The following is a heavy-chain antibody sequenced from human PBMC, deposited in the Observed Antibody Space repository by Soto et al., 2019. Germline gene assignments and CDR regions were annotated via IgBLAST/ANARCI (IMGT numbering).Heavy chain of an antibody. CDR1: GGSMSSGTYS. J-gene: IGHJ4*02. CDR2: IYHSGST. Sequence: SETLSLTCAVSGGSMSSGTYSWSWIRQPPGKGLEWIGYIYHSGSTYYNPSLKSRVTISVDRSKNQFSLKMNSVTAADTAVYYCASDRSGHFDYWGQGTLVTVSS. V-gene: IGHV4-30-2*01. D-gene: IGHD7-27*01. CDR3: ASDRSGHFDY.